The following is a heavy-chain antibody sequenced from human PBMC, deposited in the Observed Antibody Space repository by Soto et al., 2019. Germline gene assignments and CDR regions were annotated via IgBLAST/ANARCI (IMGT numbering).Heavy chain of an antibody. V-gene: IGHV3-33*01. J-gene: IGHJ5*02. Sequence: GGSLRLSCAASGFTFSSYGMHWVRQAPGKGLEWVAVIWFDGGSKYYADSVKGRFTISRDNSKNTLYLQMNSLSAEDTAVYYCARDNSGGRAYNWFDPWGQGTLVTVSS. CDR2: IWFDGGSK. D-gene: IGHD2-15*01. CDR1: GFTFSSYG. CDR3: ARDNSGGRAYNWFDP.